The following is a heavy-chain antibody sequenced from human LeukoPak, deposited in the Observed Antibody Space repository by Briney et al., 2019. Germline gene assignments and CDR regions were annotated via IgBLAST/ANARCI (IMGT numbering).Heavy chain of an antibody. D-gene: IGHD5-12*01. CDR1: RFTFSDYH. Sequence: GGSLRLSCAASRFTFSDYHMSWIRQAPGKGLEWVSYISPSGTTIYYADSVKGRFSVSRDNAKNLLYLQMNSLRAEDTAVYYCARRIYTGYDFFDYWGQGTLVTVSS. J-gene: IGHJ4*02. CDR2: ISPSGTTI. CDR3: ARRIYTGYDFFDY. V-gene: IGHV3-11*01.